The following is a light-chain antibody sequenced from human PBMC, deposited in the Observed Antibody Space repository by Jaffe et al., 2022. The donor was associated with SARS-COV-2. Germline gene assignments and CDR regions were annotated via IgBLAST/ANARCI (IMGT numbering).Light chain of an antibody. J-gene: IGLJ2*01. Sequence: QSALTQPASVSGSPGQSITISCTGTSSDIGGYNSVSWYQHHPGNAPKLIIYGVSNRPSGVSNRFSGSKSGNTAALIISGLQTEDEAEYYCSSYTTTSVIFGGGTKLTVL. V-gene: IGLV2-14*03. CDR3: SSYTTTSVI. CDR2: GVS. CDR1: SSDIGGYNS.